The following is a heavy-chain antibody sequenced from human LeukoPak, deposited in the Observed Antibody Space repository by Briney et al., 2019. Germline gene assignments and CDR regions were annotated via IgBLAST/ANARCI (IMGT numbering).Heavy chain of an antibody. V-gene: IGHV4-34*01. CDR2: INHSGST. D-gene: IGHD5-18*01. J-gene: IGHJ4*02. Sequence: PSQTLSLTCAVYGGSFSGYYWSWIRQPPGKGLEWIGEINHSGSTNYNPSLKSRVTISVDTSKNQFSLKLSSVTAADTAVYYCARGIPNSYEDYWGQATLVTVSS. CDR3: ARGIPNSYEDY. CDR1: GGSFSGYY.